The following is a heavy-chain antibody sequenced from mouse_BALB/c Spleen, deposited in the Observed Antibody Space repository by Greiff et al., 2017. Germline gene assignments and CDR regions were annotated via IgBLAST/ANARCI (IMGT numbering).Heavy chain of an antibody. Sequence: QVQLQQSGAELVKPGASVKLSCKASGYTFTSYYMYWVKQRPGQGLEWIGEINPSNGGTNFNEKFKSKATLTVDKSSSTAYMQLSSLTSEDSAVYYCTIITTVVEGFAYWGQGTLVTVSA. CDR3: TIITTVVEGFAY. CDR2: INPSNGGT. J-gene: IGHJ3*01. V-gene: IGHV1S81*02. CDR1: GYTFTSYY. D-gene: IGHD1-1*01.